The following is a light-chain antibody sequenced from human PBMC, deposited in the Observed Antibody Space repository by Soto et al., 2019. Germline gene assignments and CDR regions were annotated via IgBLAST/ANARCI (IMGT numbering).Light chain of an antibody. V-gene: IGKV1-5*03. J-gene: IGKJ1*01. CDR1: QSISSW. Sequence: DIQMTQSPSTLSASVGDRVTITCRASQSISSWLAWYQQKPGKAPKLLIYKASSLESGVPSRFSGSGSGTEFTLTISSLQTDDFGTYYCQQYNSWAWTFGQGTKLDIK. CDR2: KAS. CDR3: QQYNSWAWT.